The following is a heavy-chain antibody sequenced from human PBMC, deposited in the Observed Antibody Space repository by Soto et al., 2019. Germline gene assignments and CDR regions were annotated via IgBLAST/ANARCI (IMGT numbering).Heavy chain of an antibody. J-gene: IGHJ4*02. CDR2: IYHSGST. V-gene: IGHV4-4*02. D-gene: IGHD2-15*01. Sequence: QVQLQESGPGLVKPSGTLSLTCAVSGGSISSSNWWSWVRQPPGKGLEWIGEIYHSGSTNYNPSLXXRXPXXVDKSKHQFSLKLSSVTAAATAVYYCARRVAALDYWGQGTLVTVSS. CDR3: ARRVAALDY. CDR1: GGSISSSNW.